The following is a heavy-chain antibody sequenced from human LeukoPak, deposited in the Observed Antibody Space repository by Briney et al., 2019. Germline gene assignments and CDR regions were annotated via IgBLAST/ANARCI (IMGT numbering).Heavy chain of an antibody. CDR2: ISGSGGVT. J-gene: IGHJ6*03. Sequence: GSLRLSCEASGLTFNKYGVSWVRQAPGKGLEWVSNISGSGGVTHYASSVKDRAAISRDNSKNTVYLQINGLRAEDTAVYFCVKWDENYYSMDVWGRGTTVTVSS. D-gene: IGHD1-26*01. V-gene: IGHV3-23*01. CDR3: VKWDENYYSMDV. CDR1: GLTFNKYG.